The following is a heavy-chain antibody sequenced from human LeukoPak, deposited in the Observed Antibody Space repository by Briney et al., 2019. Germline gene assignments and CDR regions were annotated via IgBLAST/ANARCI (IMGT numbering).Heavy chain of an antibody. CDR3: TIEHWGRGDY. V-gene: IGHV3-15*01. J-gene: IGHJ4*02. CDR1: GFTFSQFF. D-gene: IGHD7-27*01. Sequence: GGSLRLSCAASGFTFSQFFMSWVRQAPGKGLEWVGRIQLKNDDWTADYAAPVQGRFTISRDDSLSMLYLQMNNLTPGDTGVYYCTIEHWGRGDYWGQGTLVTVSS. CDR2: IQLKNDDWTA.